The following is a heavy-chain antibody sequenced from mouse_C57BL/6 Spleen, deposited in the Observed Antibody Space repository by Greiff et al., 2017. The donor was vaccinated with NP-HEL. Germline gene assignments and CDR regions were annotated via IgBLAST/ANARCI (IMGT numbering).Heavy chain of an antibody. Sequence: DVMLVESGGGLVKPGGSLKLSCAASGFTFSSYAMSWVRQTPEKRLEWVATISDGGSYTYYPDNVKGRFTISRDNAKNNLYLQMSHLKSEDTAMYYCARRAIITTVPYWYFDVWGTGTTVTVSS. CDR3: ARRAIITTVPYWYFDV. CDR1: GFTFSSYA. V-gene: IGHV5-4*03. J-gene: IGHJ1*03. CDR2: ISDGGSYT. D-gene: IGHD1-1*01.